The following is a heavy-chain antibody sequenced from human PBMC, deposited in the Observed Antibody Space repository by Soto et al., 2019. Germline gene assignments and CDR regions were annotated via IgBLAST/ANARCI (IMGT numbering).Heavy chain of an antibody. J-gene: IGHJ4*02. Sequence: GASVKVSCKASGYTFTSYGISWVRQAPGQGLEWMGWISAYNGNTNYAQKLQGRVTMTTGTSTSTAYMELRSLRSDDTAVYYCARGIKYYGSGSYYNPTTDFDYWGQGTLVTVSS. CDR2: ISAYNGNT. CDR1: GYTFTSYG. V-gene: IGHV1-18*04. CDR3: ARGIKYYGSGSYYNPTTDFDY. D-gene: IGHD3-10*01.